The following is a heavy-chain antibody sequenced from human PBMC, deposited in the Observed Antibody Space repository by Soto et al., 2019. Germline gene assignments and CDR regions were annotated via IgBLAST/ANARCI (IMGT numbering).Heavy chain of an antibody. CDR1: GFIFSNFG. J-gene: IGHJ4*02. CDR2: ISSDGNDY. D-gene: IGHD2-15*01. Sequence: QVQLVESGGGVVQPGRSLRLSCAASGFIFSNFGMHWVRQAPGKGLEWVAVISSDGNDYHHADSVKGRFTISRDNSKNTLFLQMNSLGADETAVYYCAKERDPGPATYYFDSWGQGTLVTVST. CDR3: AKERDPGPATYYFDS. V-gene: IGHV3-30*18.